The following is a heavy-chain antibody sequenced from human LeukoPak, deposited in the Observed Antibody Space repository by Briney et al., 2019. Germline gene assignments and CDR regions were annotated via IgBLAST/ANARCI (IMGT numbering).Heavy chain of an antibody. CDR1: GYTFTGYY. CDR2: INPNSGGT. CDR3: ASRGPRGHNWKLPVDYYYMDV. V-gene: IGHV1-2*02. J-gene: IGHJ6*03. Sequence: ASVTVSCKASGYTFTGYYMHWVRQAPGQGLEWMGWINPNSGGTNYAQKFQGRVTMTRDTSISTAYMELSRLRSDDTAVYYCASRGPRGHNWKLPVDYYYMDVWGKGTTVTVSS. D-gene: IGHD1-20*01.